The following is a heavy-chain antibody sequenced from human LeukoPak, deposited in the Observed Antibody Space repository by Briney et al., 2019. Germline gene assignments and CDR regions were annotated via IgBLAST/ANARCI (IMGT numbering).Heavy chain of an antibody. CDR3: ARRVQDFWSGNNWFDP. V-gene: IGHV3-33*01. Sequence: GGSLRLSCTASGFSFSRYGMHWVRQAPGKGLEWVAVIWYNGSKKYYADSVKGRFTISRDNSKNTLYLQMNSLRAEDTAVYYCARRVQDFWSGNNWFDPWGQGTLVTVSS. CDR2: IWYNGSKK. CDR1: GFSFSRYG. D-gene: IGHD3-3*01. J-gene: IGHJ5*02.